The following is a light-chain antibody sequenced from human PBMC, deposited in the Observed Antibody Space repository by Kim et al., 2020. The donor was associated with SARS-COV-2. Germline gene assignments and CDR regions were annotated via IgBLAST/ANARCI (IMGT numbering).Light chain of an antibody. Sequence: DIQMTQSPSTLSASVGDRVTITCRASQTISTWLAWYQQKPGKAPNLLIYLASTLESGVPSRFIGSGSGTEFTLTIDSLQPDDFATYYCQHYGRFPYTFGQGTKLEI. CDR3: QHYGRFPYT. CDR1: QTISTW. V-gene: IGKV1-5*03. J-gene: IGKJ2*01. CDR2: LAS.